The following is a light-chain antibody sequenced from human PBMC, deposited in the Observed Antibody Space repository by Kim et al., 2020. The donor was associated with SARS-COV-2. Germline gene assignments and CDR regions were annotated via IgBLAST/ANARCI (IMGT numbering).Light chain of an antibody. Sequence: SITISCTGTISDVCGYNYVSWYQQHPGKSPKLMIYDVRNRPSGVSNRFSGSKSGNTASLTISGLQAEDGADYYCSSYTSSSTLVVFGGGTQLTVL. CDR1: ISDVCGYNY. CDR3: SSYTSSSTLVV. J-gene: IGLJ2*01. V-gene: IGLV2-14*03. CDR2: DVR.